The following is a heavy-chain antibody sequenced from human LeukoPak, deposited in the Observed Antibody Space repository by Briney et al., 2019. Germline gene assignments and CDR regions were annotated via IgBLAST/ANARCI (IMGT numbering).Heavy chain of an antibody. D-gene: IGHD6-19*01. Sequence: ASVKVSCKASGYTFTGYYMHWVRQAPGQGLEWMGWINPNSGGTNYAQKFQGRVTMTRDTSISTAYMELSRLRSDDTAVYYCARDLEQWPDGGDAFDIWGQGTMVTVSS. CDR3: ARDLEQWPDGGDAFDI. CDR2: INPNSGGT. J-gene: IGHJ3*02. V-gene: IGHV1-2*02. CDR1: GYTFTGYY.